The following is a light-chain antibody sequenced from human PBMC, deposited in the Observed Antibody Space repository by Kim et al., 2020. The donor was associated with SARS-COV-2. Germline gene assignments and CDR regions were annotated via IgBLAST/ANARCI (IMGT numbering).Light chain of an antibody. CDR3: SSLTSGRTSVV. V-gene: IGLV2-14*03. CDR1: SSDVGAYNR. CDR2: DVT. J-gene: IGLJ2*01. Sequence: QSALTQPASVSGSPGQSITISCTGTSSDVGAYNRFSWYQQHPGKAPKLMIFDVTDRPSGVSNRFSGSKSDNTASLTISGLQAEDEADYFCSSLTSGRTSVVFGGGTQLTVL.